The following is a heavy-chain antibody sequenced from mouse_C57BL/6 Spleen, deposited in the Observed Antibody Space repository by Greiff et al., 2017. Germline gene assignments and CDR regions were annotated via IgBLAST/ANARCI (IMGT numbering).Heavy chain of an antibody. J-gene: IGHJ3*01. V-gene: IGHV1-18*01. CDR3: ATGTPFAY. CDR2: INPNNGGT. Sequence: VQLQQSGPELVKPGASVKIPCKASRYTFTDYNMDWVKQSHGKSLEWIGDINPNNGGTIYNQKFKGKATLTVDKSSSTAYMELRSLTSEDTAVYYCATGTPFAYWGQGTLVTVSA. CDR1: RYTFTDYN. D-gene: IGHD4-1*01.